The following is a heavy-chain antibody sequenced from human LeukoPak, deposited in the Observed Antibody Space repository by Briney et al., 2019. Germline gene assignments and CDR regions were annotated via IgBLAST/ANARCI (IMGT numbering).Heavy chain of an antibody. CDR2: ISSSSSYI. CDR1: GFTFSSYS. D-gene: IGHD3-22*01. Sequence: GGSLRLSCAASGFTFSSYSMNWVRQAPGKGLEWVSSISSSSSYIYYADSVKGRSTISRDNAKNSLYLQMNSLRAEDTAVYYCAREGGLYYYDSSGYYRNDAFDIWGQGTMVTVSS. CDR3: AREGGLYYYDSSGYYRNDAFDI. V-gene: IGHV3-21*01. J-gene: IGHJ3*02.